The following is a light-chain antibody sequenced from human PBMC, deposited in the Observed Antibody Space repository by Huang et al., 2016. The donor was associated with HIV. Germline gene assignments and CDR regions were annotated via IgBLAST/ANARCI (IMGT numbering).Light chain of an antibody. CDR1: QGLLYREKIY. V-gene: IGKV2-29*02. CDR2: ELS. CDR3: MQGKQLPYT. Sequence: DIVMTQTPLSLSVTPGQPASISCKSSQGLLYREKIYLYWYLQKPGHSPQLLIYELSNRYSGVPDRFSGSGSPTDFTLKISRVETEDVGVYYCMQGKQLPYTFGQGTRLEIK. J-gene: IGKJ2*01.